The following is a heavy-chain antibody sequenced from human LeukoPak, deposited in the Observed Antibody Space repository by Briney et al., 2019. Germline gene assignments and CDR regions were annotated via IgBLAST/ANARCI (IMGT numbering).Heavy chain of an antibody. CDR3: ARESCSSTSCYSYYYYMDV. J-gene: IGHJ6*03. Sequence: SETLSLTCTVSGGSISSYYWSWIRQPPGKGLEWIGRIYTSGSTNYNPSLRSRVTMSVDTSKNQFSLKLSSVTAADTAVYYCARESCSSTSCYSYYYYMDVWGKGTTVTVSS. V-gene: IGHV4-4*07. D-gene: IGHD2-2*01. CDR2: IYTSGST. CDR1: GGSISSYY.